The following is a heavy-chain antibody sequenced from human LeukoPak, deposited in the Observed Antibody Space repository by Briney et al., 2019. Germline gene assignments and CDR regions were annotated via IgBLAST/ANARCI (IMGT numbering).Heavy chain of an antibody. Sequence: ASVKVSCKASGYTFTNYAMHWVRQAPGQRLEWMGWINAGNGNTKYSQKFQGRVTITRDTSASTAYMELSSLRSEDTAVYYCVSEGTYRGGDCYSFESGYFDYWGQGTLVTVSS. D-gene: IGHD2-21*02. CDR1: GYTFTNYA. J-gene: IGHJ4*02. CDR3: VSEGTYRGGDCYSFESGYFDY. CDR2: INAGNGNT. V-gene: IGHV1-3*01.